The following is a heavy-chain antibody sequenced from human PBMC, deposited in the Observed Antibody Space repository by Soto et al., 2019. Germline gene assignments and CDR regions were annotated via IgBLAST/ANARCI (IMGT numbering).Heavy chain of an antibody. D-gene: IGHD1-20*01. CDR2: INPNTDVT. CDR3: AGARWGNWNHIDAFDI. Sequence: QVQLVQSGAEMRKPGASVKVSCKASGYTFTCYYMHWVRQAPGQGLECMGWINPNTDVTNYAQRFYGRGTMTRDTSISTAYMEMSRLRSDDTAIYYCAGARWGNWNHIDAFDIWGPGTMVTGSS. J-gene: IGHJ3*02. CDR1: GYTFTCYY. V-gene: IGHV1-2*02.